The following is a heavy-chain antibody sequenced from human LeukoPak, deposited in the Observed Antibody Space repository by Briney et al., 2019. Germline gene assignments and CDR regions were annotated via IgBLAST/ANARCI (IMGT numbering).Heavy chain of an antibody. V-gene: IGHV3-9*01. CDR2: ISWNSGSI. CDR1: GFTFDDYA. CDR3: AKDRRVGATSWYFDL. J-gene: IGHJ2*01. D-gene: IGHD1-26*01. Sequence: SLRLSCAASGFTFDDYAMHWVRQAPGKGLEWVSGISWNSGSIGYADSVKGRFTISRDNAKNSLYLQMHSLRAEDTALYYCAKDRRVGATSWYFDLWGRGTLVTVSS.